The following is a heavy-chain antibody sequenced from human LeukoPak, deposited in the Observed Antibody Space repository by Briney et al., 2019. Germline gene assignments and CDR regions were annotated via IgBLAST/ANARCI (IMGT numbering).Heavy chain of an antibody. CDR3: ARSDYGGNSFDY. J-gene: IGHJ4*02. CDR2: IYPGDADI. D-gene: IGHD4-23*01. V-gene: IGHV5-51*01. CDR1: GYTFTTHW. Sequence: GESLKISCKGSGYTFTTHWIGWVRQMPGKGLEWMGIIYPGDADIEYSPSSQGQATISADKSVTTAYLQWSSLKASDTAMYYCARSDYGGNSFDYWGQGTLVTVSS.